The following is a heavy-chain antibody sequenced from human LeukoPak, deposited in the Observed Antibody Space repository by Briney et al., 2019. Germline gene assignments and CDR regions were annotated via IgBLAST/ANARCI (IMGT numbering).Heavy chain of an antibody. D-gene: IGHD4-11*01. Sequence: GASVKISCTASGYTFRGNYIHWLRQAPGQGLEWMGWIDANNGDTKSAQKFQGRVTMTRDTSISTAYMDLSSLSPDDAAVYYCARDPSSVTLYFFDSWGQGTLGTVSS. J-gene: IGHJ4*02. CDR1: GYTFRGNY. CDR2: IDANNGDT. V-gene: IGHV1-2*02. CDR3: ARDPSSVTLYFFDS.